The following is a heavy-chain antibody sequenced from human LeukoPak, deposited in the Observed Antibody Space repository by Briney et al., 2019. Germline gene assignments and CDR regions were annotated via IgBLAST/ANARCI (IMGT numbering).Heavy chain of an antibody. CDR3: AKHVSGSLFYFDY. D-gene: IGHD3-10*01. CDR2: ISGTGYNT. J-gene: IGHJ4*02. V-gene: IGHV3-23*01. CDR1: GFTLSNCA. Sequence: PGGSLRLYCAASGFTLSNCAMSWVRQAPGKGLEWVSGISGTGYNTYYADSVKGRFTISRDNSKNTLYLQMNSLGAEDTAVYYCAKHVSGSLFYFDYWGQRTLVTVSS.